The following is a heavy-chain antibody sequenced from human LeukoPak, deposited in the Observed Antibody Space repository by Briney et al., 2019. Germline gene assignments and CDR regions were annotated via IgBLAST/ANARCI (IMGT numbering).Heavy chain of an antibody. CDR2: ISWNSGSI. CDR3: AIDINWNYLSSFDY. D-gene: IGHD1-7*01. J-gene: IGHJ4*02. Sequence: DRSLRLSCAASGFTFDDYAMHWVRQAPGKGLEWVSGISWNSGSIGYADSVKGRFTISRDNAKNSLYLQMNSLRAEDTALYYCAIDINWNYLSSFDYWGQGTLVTVSS. V-gene: IGHV3-9*01. CDR1: GFTFDDYA.